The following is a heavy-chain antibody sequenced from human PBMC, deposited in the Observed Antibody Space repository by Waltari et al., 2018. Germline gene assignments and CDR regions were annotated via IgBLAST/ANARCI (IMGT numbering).Heavy chain of an antibody. CDR1: GFSLSTSGVG. D-gene: IGHD6-13*01. CDR2: IYWNDDK. V-gene: IGHV2-5*01. Sequence: QITLKESGPTLVKPTQTLTLTCTFSGFSLSTSGVGVGWIRQPPGKALEWLALIYWNDDKRYSPSLKSRLTITKDTSKNQVVLTMTNMDPVDTDTYYCAHRGSSSWYWGYWGQGTLVTVSS. CDR3: AHRGSSSWYWGY. J-gene: IGHJ4*02.